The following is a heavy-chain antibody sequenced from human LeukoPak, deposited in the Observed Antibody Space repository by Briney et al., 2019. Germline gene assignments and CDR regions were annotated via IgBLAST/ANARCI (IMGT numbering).Heavy chain of an antibody. Sequence: GGSLRLSCAASGFTFSSYSMNWVRQAPGKGLEWVSYISSSSSSIYYADSVKGRFTISRDNAKNSLYLQMNSLRAEDTAVYYCARDGGIVVVPAATYSDYWGQGTLVTVSS. D-gene: IGHD2-2*01. CDR3: ARDGGIVVVPAATYSDY. J-gene: IGHJ4*02. CDR2: ISSSSSSI. V-gene: IGHV3-48*01. CDR1: GFTFSSYS.